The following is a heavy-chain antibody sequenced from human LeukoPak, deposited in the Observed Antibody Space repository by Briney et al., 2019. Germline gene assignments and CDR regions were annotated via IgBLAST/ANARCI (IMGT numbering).Heavy chain of an antibody. Sequence: GGSLRLSCAASGFTFSTYAMHWVRQVRQAPGKGLEWVAIISYDGSNKYYADSVKGRFTISRDNSKNTLYLQMNGLRAEDTAVYYCAKDLYSSGWYRRSVAFDIWGQGTMVTVSS. CDR2: ISYDGSNK. D-gene: IGHD6-19*01. CDR1: GFTFSTYA. V-gene: IGHV3-30*18. J-gene: IGHJ3*02. CDR3: AKDLYSSGWYRRSVAFDI.